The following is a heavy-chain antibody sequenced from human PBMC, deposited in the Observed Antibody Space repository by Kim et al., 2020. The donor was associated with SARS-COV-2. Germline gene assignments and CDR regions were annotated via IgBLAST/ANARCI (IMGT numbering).Heavy chain of an antibody. J-gene: IGHJ4*01. V-gene: IGHV1-3*01. CDR3: SRNSYDYVFRDFDY. D-gene: IGHD3-10*02. CDR1: NYTFASYS. CDR2: MSAHSGNT. Sequence: ASVKVSCKTYNYTFASYSVRWVRRAPGQRLEWMGWMSAHSGNTNYAQKFEGRIAISMSTSTTTAYLDLSDLKAEDTAMYFCSRNSYDYVFRDFDY.